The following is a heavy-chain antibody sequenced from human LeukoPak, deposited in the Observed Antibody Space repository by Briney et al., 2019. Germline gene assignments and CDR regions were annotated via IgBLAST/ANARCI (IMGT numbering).Heavy chain of an antibody. J-gene: IGHJ5*02. D-gene: IGHD3-22*01. CDR2: IAPVFTTA. CDR1: GGTSSNYA. V-gene: IGHV1-69*13. Sequence: SVKVSCKASGGTSSNYAIIWVRQAPGQGLEWMGGIAPVFTTADYAEKFQDRVTITADESTDTAYMELNNLRFEDTAMYYCARWDAHYYEGDNWFDPWGRGTLVTVSS. CDR3: ARWDAHYYEGDNWFDP.